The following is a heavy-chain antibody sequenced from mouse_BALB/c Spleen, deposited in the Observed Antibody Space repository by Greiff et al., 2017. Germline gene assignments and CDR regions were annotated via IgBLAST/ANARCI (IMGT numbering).Heavy chain of an antibody. J-gene: IGHJ4*01. CDR1: GFSLTGSG. CDR2: IWGDGST. D-gene: IGHD2-12*01. CDR3: AREADSYSAMDY. Sequence: QVQLKESGPGLVAPSQRLSITCPVSGFSLTGSGLNWVRQPPGKGLEWLGMIWGDGSTDYNSALKSRLSISRDNSKSQVFLKMNSLQTDDTARYYGAREADSYSAMDYWGQGTSVTVSS. V-gene: IGHV2-6-7*01.